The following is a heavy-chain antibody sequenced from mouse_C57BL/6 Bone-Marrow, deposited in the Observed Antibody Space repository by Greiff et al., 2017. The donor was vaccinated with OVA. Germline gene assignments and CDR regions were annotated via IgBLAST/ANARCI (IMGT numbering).Heavy chain of an antibody. V-gene: IGHV5-12*01. D-gene: IGHD2-12*01. CDR3: ARLYYSFYYAMDY. J-gene: IGHJ4*01. CDR1: GFTFSDYY. CDR2: ISNGGGST. Sequence: DVQLVESGGGLVQPGGSLKLSCAASGFTFSDYYMYWVRQTPEKRLEWVAYISNGGGSTYYPDTVKGRFTISRDNAKNTLYLQMSRLKSEDTAMYYCARLYYSFYYAMDYWGQGTSVTVSS.